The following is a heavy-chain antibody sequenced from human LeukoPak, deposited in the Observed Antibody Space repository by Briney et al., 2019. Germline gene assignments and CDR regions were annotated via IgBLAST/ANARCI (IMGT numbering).Heavy chain of an antibody. CDR1: GFSFSDFG. Sequence: GGSPRLSCAASGFSFSDFGMGWVRQAPGKGLEWVSTLSGTGDSTYYADSVKGRFTISRDNSKNTLYLQMNSLRAEDTAVYSCAKDWGYSSSWSYYFDYWGQGILVTVSS. J-gene: IGHJ4*02. CDR3: AKDWGYSSSWSYYFDY. CDR2: LSGTGDST. V-gene: IGHV3-23*01. D-gene: IGHD6-13*01.